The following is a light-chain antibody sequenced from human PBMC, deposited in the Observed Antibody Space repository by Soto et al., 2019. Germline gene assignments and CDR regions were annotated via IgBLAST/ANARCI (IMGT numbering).Light chain of an antibody. CDR2: EDN. CDR3: QSYDSFKKV. Sequence: NFMLTQPHSVSESPGKTVTISCTRSSGSIASNYVQWYQQRPGSAPTTVIYEDNQRPSGVPDRFSGSIDSSSNSASLTISGLKTEDEADYYWQSYDSFKKVFGGGTKLTVL. CDR1: SGSIASNY. J-gene: IGLJ2*01. V-gene: IGLV6-57*03.